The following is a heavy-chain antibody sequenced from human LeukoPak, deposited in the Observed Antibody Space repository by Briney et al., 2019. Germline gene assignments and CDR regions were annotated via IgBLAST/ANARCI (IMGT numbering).Heavy chain of an antibody. D-gene: IGHD2-21*02. J-gene: IGHJ4*02. CDR1: GYTFTGYY. V-gene: IGHV1-2*02. CDR2: INPNSGDT. CDR3: ARVRDVVVTDYDY. Sequence: ASVKVSCKASGYTFTGYYMHWVRQAPGQGLEWMGWINPNSGDTNYAQKFQGRVTMTEDTSTDTAYMELSRLRSDDTAVYYCARVRDVVVTDYDYWGQGTLVTVSS.